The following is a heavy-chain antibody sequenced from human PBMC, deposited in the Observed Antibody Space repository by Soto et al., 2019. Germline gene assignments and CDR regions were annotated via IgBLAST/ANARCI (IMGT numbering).Heavy chain of an antibody. J-gene: IGHJ4*02. CDR1: GFTFSMYE. CDR3: TRGPRPTSTGTVAY. V-gene: IGHV3-74*01. D-gene: IGHD1-1*01. Sequence: EGSRRRSCTAAGFTFSMYEMHWVRQVPGKGPEWVSRINDDGISTNYADSVKGRFTIYRENAKNTLYLQMNALRVEDTGVYYCTRGPRPTSTGTVAYWGQGHPVTGSS. CDR2: INDDGIST.